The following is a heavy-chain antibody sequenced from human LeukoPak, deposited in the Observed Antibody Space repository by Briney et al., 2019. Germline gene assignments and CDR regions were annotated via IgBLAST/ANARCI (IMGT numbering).Heavy chain of an antibody. CDR1: GFTFSSYW. Sequence: RAGGSLRLSCAASGFTFSSYWMSWVRQAPGKGLEWVANIKQDGSEKYYVDSVKGRFTISRDNAKNSLYLQMNSLRAEDTAVYYCARDPQGRWELLPDAFDIWGQGTMVTVSS. CDR2: IKQDGSEK. J-gene: IGHJ3*02. V-gene: IGHV3-7*01. CDR3: ARDPQGRWELLPDAFDI. D-gene: IGHD1-26*01.